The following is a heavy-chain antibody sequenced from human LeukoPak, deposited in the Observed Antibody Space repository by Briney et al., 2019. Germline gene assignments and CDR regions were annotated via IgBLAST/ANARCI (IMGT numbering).Heavy chain of an antibody. Sequence: GASVKVSCKASGYTFTGYYMHWVRQAPGQGLEWMGWTNPNSGGTNYAQKFQGRVTMTRDTSISTAYMELSRLRSDDTAVYYCARARGYSGYDAFDIWGQGTMVTVSS. CDR3: ARARGYSGYDAFDI. V-gene: IGHV1-2*02. CDR1: GYTFTGYY. D-gene: IGHD5-12*01. CDR2: TNPNSGGT. J-gene: IGHJ3*02.